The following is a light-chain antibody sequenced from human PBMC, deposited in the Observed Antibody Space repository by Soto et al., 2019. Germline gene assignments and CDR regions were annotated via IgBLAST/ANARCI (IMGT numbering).Light chain of an antibody. Sequence: DMQMTQSPSSLSSSVGDRVTITCRASQGLGNYLAWYKQKPGKAPKLLVYSASSLQSGVPSRVSGSGSGTDFTLIISGLQPEDVATDYCLTYNGPPLSLGGGTKVDI. CDR3: LTYNGPPLS. CDR1: QGLGNY. CDR2: SAS. J-gene: IGKJ4*01. V-gene: IGKV1-27*01.